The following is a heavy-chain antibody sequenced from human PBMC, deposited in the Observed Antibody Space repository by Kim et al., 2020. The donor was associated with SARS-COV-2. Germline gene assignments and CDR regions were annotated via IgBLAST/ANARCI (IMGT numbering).Heavy chain of an antibody. V-gene: IGHV5-51*01. CDR3: ARRDYGDSYFDY. J-gene: IGHJ4*02. D-gene: IGHD4-17*01. Sequence: RYSPSFQGQVTISADKSITTAYLQWSSLKASDTAMYYCARRDYGDSYFDYWGQGTLVTVSS.